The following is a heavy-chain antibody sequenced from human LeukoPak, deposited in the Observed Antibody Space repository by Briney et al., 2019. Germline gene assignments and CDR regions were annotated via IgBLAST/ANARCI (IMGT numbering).Heavy chain of an antibody. CDR3: ARSPTSWYFDY. CDR2: ISWNSGSI. CDR1: GFTFDDYA. D-gene: IGHD2-2*01. Sequence: GGSLRLSCAASGFTFDDYAMHWVRQAPGKGLEWVSGISWNSGSIGYADSVKGRFTISRDNAKNSLYLQMNSLRAEDTALYYCARSPTSWYFDYWGQGTLVTISS. J-gene: IGHJ4*02. V-gene: IGHV3-9*01.